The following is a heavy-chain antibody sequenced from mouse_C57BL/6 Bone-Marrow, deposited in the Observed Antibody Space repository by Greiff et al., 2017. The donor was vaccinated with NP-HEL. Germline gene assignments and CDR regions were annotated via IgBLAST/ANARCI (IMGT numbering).Heavy chain of an antibody. CDR2: ISYDGSN. D-gene: IGHD1-1*01. V-gene: IGHV3-6*01. Sequence: EVKLMESGPGLVKPSQSLSLTCSVTGYSITSGYYWNWIRQFPGNKLEWMGYISYDGSNNYNPSLKNRISITRDTSKNQFFLKLNSVTTEDTATYYCARKRFTTVVAYYFDYWGQGTTLTVSS. CDR1: GYSITSGYY. CDR3: ARKRFTTVVAYYFDY. J-gene: IGHJ2*01.